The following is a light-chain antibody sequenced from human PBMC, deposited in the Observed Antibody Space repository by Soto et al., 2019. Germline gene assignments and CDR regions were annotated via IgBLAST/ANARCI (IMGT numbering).Light chain of an antibody. CDR2: GAS. CDR3: QQYGSSPLT. CDR1: QSVSSSY. Sequence: EIVWTQSPGTLSFSPGERATLSCRASQSVSSSYLAWYQQKPGQAPRLLIYGASSRATGIPDRFSGSGSGTDFTLTISRLEPEDFAVYYCQQYGSSPLTFGGGTKVEIK. V-gene: IGKV3-20*01. J-gene: IGKJ4*01.